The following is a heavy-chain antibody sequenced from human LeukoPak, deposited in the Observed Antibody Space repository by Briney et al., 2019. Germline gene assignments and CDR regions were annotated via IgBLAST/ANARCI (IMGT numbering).Heavy chain of an antibody. V-gene: IGHV3-23*01. CDR1: GFTFSSYE. J-gene: IGHJ6*03. Sequence: GSLRLSCAASGFTFSSYEMNWVRQAPGKGLEWVSSISRSGGSTFYADSVKGRFTISRDNSKNTLYLQMNSLRAEDTAVYYCAKAPRFGDHATEYYYYYMDVWGKGTTVTVSS. D-gene: IGHD3-3*01. CDR2: ISRSGGST. CDR3: AKAPRFGDHATEYYYYYMDV.